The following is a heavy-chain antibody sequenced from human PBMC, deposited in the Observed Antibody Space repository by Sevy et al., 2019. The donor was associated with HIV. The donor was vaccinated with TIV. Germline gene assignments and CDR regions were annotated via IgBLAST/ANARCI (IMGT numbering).Heavy chain of an antibody. D-gene: IGHD2-21*02. CDR3: AKGGGDYYYYYYYMDV. CDR1: GFSFSSYG. Sequence: GGSLRLSCAASGFSFSSYGMHWVRQAPGKGLEWVAVISYDGSNKYCADSVKGRFTISRDNSKNTLYLQMNSPRAEDTAVYYCAKGGGDYYYYYYYMDVWGKGTTVTVSS. V-gene: IGHV3-30*18. J-gene: IGHJ6*03. CDR2: ISYDGSNK.